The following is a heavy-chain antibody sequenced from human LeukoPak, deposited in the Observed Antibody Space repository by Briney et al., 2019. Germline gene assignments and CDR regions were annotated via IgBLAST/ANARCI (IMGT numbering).Heavy chain of an antibody. J-gene: IGHJ4*02. CDR1: GFTFSNYA. Sequence: GGSLRLSCAASGFTFSNYAMGWVRQAPGKGLEWVSGISGSGDSTNYADSVKGRFTVSRDNSKNTLYPQMTSLRAEDTAIYLCAKVPSRTLGYCNGGSCYSGYYFDYWGQGTLVTVSS. D-gene: IGHD2-15*01. CDR3: AKVPSRTLGYCNGGSCYSGYYFDY. V-gene: IGHV3-23*01. CDR2: ISGSGDST.